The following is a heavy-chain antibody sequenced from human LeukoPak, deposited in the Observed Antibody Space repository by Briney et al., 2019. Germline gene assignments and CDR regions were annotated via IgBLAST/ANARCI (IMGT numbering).Heavy chain of an antibody. CDR2: INHSGST. V-gene: IGHV4-34*01. CDR1: GGSFSGYY. CDR3: ARDSRYLSSIAARRAFDI. Sequence: PSETLSLTCVVYGGSFSGYYWSWIRQPPGKGLEWIGEINHSGSTNYNPSLKSRATISVDTSKNQFSLKLSSVTAADTAVYYCARDSRYLSSIAARRAFDIWGQGTMVTVSS. J-gene: IGHJ3*02. D-gene: IGHD6-6*01.